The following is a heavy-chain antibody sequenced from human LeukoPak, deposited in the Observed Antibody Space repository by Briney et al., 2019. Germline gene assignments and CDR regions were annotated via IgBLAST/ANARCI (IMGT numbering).Heavy chain of an antibody. CDR2: ISYDGSNK. V-gene: IGHV3-30*14. J-gene: IGHJ6*02. CDR3: ARDLLAMVRGVIIFYGMDV. CDR1: GFTFSSYA. Sequence: GGSLRLSCAASGFTFSSYAMHWVRQAPGKGLEWVAVISYDGSNKYYADSVKGRFTISRDNSKNTLYLQMNSLRAEDTAVYYCARDLLAMVRGVIIFYGMDVWGQGTTVTVSS. D-gene: IGHD3-10*01.